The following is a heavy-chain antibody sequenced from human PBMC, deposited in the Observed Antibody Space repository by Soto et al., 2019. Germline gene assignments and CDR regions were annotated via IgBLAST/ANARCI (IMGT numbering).Heavy chain of an antibody. CDR1: GFSLSSTRMA. J-gene: IGHJ4*02. CDR3: AHIVVAGLGYYFDY. CDR2: IYWDEDK. Sequence: QITLKESGPTLVKPTQTLTLTCTFSGFSLSSTRMAVGWIRQPPGKALEWLALIYWDEDKRHSPFLKSRLTITKDTSKNLLVLTMSNIDPVDTARYYCAHIVVAGLGYYFDYWGQGTLVTVSS. D-gene: IGHD6-19*01. V-gene: IGHV2-5*02.